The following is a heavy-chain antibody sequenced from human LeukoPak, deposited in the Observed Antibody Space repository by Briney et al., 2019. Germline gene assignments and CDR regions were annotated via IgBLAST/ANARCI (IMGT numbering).Heavy chain of an antibody. D-gene: IGHD1-14*01. J-gene: IGHJ6*02. Sequence: PSETLSLTCAVYGGSFSGYYWSWVRQPPGKGLEWIGEINHSGSTNYNPSPKSRVTISVDTSKNQFSLKLSSVTAADTAVYYCARGLYRARMDVWGQGTTVTVSS. V-gene: IGHV4-34*01. CDR2: INHSGST. CDR1: GGSFSGYY. CDR3: ARGLYRARMDV.